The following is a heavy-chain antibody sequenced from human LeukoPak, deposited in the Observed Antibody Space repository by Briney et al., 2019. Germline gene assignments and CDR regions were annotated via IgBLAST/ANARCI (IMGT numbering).Heavy chain of an antibody. V-gene: IGHV3-23*01. CDR2: ISDSGGDT. J-gene: IGHJ4*02. Sequence: GGSLRLSCAASGFIFSNYGMSWVRQAPGKGLEWVSAISDSGGDTYYADPVKGRFTISKDISKNTLHLQMNNLRAEDTAVYYCAKRVPYSSSSVYFDYWGQGTLVTVSS. CDR1: GFIFSNYG. D-gene: IGHD6-6*01. CDR3: AKRVPYSSSSVYFDY.